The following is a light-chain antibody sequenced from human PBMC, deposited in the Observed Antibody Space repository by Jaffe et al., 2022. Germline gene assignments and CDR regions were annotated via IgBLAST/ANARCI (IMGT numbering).Light chain of an antibody. V-gene: IGLV2-8*01. CDR2: EVN. J-gene: IGLJ1*01. Sequence: QSALTQPPSASGSPGQSVTISCTGTSSDVDNYNYVSWYQQHPGKAPKLMIYEVNKRPSGVPDRFSGSKSGNTASLTVSGLQAEDEADYYCSSYAGRNNPYDFGTGTKVTVL. CDR1: SSDVDNYNY. CDR3: SSYAGRNNPYD.